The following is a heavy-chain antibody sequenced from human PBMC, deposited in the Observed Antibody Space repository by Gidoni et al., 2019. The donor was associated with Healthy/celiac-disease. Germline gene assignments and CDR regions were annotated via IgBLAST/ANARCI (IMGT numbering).Heavy chain of an antibody. CDR3: ARDIVATLDY. Sequence: QVQLVQSGAEVKQPGSSVKVSCKASGGTFSSYASIWVRQAPGQGLEWMGRIIPILGIANYAQKIQGRVTITADKSTSTAYMELSSLRSEDTAVYYCARDIVATLDYLGQGTLVTVSS. CDR2: IIPILGIA. CDR1: GGTFSSYA. D-gene: IGHD5-12*01. J-gene: IGHJ4*02. V-gene: IGHV1-69*04.